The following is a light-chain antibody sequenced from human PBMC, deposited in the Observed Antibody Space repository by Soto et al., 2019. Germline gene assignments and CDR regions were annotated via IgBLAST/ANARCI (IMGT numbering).Light chain of an antibody. CDR2: GNS. Sequence: QSVLTQPPSVSGAPGQRVTISCTGSSSNIGAGYDVHWYQQLPGTAPKLLIYGNSNRPSGVPDRFSGSKSGTSASLAITGLHSADESDYFCQSYDSSRSVLVFGGGTKLTVL. J-gene: IGLJ3*02. CDR1: SSNIGAGYD. CDR3: QSYDSSRSVLV. V-gene: IGLV1-40*01.